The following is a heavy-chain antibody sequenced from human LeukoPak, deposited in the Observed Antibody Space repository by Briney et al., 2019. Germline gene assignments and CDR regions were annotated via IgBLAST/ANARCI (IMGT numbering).Heavy chain of an antibody. CDR3: ARGINVGATSF. V-gene: IGHV4-59*01. Sequence: SETLSLTCTVSGGSFSNYYWSWVRQFPGKGLEWIGCVHYSGSTKYNPSPKSRVTISIDTSKNQFSLKVTSVTAADTAVYFCARGINVGATSFWGQGTLVTVSS. J-gene: IGHJ4*02. CDR1: GGSFSNYY. CDR2: VHYSGST. D-gene: IGHD1-26*01.